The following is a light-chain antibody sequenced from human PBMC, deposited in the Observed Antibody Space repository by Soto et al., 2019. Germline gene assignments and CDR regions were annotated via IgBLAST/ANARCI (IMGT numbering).Light chain of an antibody. J-gene: IGKJ5*01. CDR2: GAS. CDR1: QSVVTN. Sequence: EIVMTQSPATLSVSPGERATLSCRASQSVVTNLAWYRQKPGQAPRLLIFGASTRATGIPARFSGGGSGTEFTLTITSLQSEDFAVYYCQQYNKWPQTFGQGTRLEIK. CDR3: QQYNKWPQT. V-gene: IGKV3-15*01.